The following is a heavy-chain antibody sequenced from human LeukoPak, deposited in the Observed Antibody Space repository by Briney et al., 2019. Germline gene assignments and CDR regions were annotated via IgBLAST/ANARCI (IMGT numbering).Heavy chain of an antibody. CDR1: GYTFRDFY. CDR2: ISSGSSYT. V-gene: IGHV3-11*06. Sequence: GGSLRLSCAASGYTFRDFYTSWIRHAPGRRLECVSYISSGSSYTNSADSVKSRFTISRDNAKNTLYLQMNRLRAEDTPVYYCARSYGGYVSDYWGGGTLVTVSS. D-gene: IGHD5-12*01. J-gene: IGHJ4*02. CDR3: ARSYGGYVSDY.